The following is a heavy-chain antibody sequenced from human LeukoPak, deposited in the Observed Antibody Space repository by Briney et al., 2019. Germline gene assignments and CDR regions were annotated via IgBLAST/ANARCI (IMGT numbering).Heavy chain of an antibody. V-gene: IGHV4-39*01. Sequence: SETLSLTCIVSGGSIKSDDYYWGWIRQPPGKGLEWIGNIFYTGNTFYNPSLQSRATLSVDTSKNQFSLRLTSVTAADTAVYYCARVGATWYFQHRGQGALVTVSS. D-gene: IGHD1-26*01. CDR2: IFYTGNT. J-gene: IGHJ1*01. CDR3: ARVGATWYFQH. CDR1: GGSIKSDDYY.